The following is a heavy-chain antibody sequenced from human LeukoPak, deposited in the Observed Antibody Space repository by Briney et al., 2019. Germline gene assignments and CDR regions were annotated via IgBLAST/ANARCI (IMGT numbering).Heavy chain of an antibody. CDR3: ARAGEYCSSTSCSYDYDYYGMDV. Sequence: SLRLSCAASGFTFSSYAMHWVRQAPGKGLEWVAVISYDGSNKYYADSVKGRFTISRDNSKNTLYLQMNSLRAEDTAVYYCARAGEYCSSTSCSYDYDYYGMDVWGQGTTVTVSS. CDR1: GFTFSSYA. D-gene: IGHD2-2*01. CDR2: ISYDGSNK. V-gene: IGHV3-30*04. J-gene: IGHJ6*02.